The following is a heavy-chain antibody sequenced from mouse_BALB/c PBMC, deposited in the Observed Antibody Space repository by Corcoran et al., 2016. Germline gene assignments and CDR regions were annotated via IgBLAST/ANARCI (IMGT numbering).Heavy chain of an antibody. CDR1: GYTFTNSG. V-gene: IGHV9-1*02. CDR3: AREGYDDSPMDY. CDR2: INTYTGEP. Sequence: QIQLVQSGPELKKPGETVKISCKASGYTFTNSGMNWVKQAPGKGLKWIGWINTYTGEPTYADDFKGRFAFSLETSASTAYLQINNLKNEDMATYFCAREGYDDSPMDYWGQGTSVTVSS. D-gene: IGHD2-14*01. J-gene: IGHJ4*01.